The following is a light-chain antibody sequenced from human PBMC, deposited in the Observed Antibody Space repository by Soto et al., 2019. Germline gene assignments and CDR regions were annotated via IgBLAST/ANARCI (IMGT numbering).Light chain of an antibody. CDR1: SSDVGGYNY. CDR2: EVS. CDR3: SSYTGSSTGV. J-gene: IGLJ3*02. Sequence: QSVLTQPASVSGSPGQSITISCTGTSSDVGGYNYVSWYQQHPGKAPKLMIYEVSNRPSGVSNRFSGSKSGNTASLTISGLQAEDEADYYCSSYTGSSTGVFGGGTKVTVL. V-gene: IGLV2-14*01.